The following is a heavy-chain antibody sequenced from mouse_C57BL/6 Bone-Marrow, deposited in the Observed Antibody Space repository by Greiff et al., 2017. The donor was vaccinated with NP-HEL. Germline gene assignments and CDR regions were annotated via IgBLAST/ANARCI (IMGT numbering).Heavy chain of an antibody. V-gene: IGHV1-75*01. CDR2: IYPGSGST. CDR1: GYTFTDYY. J-gene: IGHJ1*03. D-gene: IGHD2-4*01. Sequence: QVQLQQSGPELVKPGASVKISCKASGYTFTDYYINWVKQRPGQGLEWIGWIYPGSGSTYYNEKFKGKATLTVDKSSSTAYMLLSSLTSEDSAVYFCTRLYDYGEGYFDVWGTGTTVTVSS. CDR3: TRLYDYGEGYFDV.